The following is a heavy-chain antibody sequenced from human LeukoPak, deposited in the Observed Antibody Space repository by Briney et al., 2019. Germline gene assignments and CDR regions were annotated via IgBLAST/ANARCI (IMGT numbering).Heavy chain of an antibody. CDR1: GFTFSSYS. CDR2: ISSSSSYI. Sequence: GGSLRLSCAASGFTFSSYSMNWVRQAPGKGLEWVSSISSSSSYIYYADSVKGRFTISRDNAKNSLYLQMNSLRAEDTAVYYCARWPKSITGTTWGQGTLVTVSS. V-gene: IGHV3-21*01. J-gene: IGHJ5*02. D-gene: IGHD1-7*01. CDR3: ARWPKSITGTT.